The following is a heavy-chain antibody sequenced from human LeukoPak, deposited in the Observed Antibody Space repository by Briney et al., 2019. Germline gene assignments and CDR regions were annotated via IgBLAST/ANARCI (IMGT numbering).Heavy chain of an antibody. CDR2: IYYSGST. CDR3: ARVNKYYFDY. CDR1: GGSISSSSYY. D-gene: IGHD1/OR15-1a*01. V-gene: IGHV4-39*07. J-gene: IGHJ4*02. Sequence: SETLSLTCTVSGGSISSSSYYCGWIRQPPGKGLEWIGSIYYSGSTYYNPSLKSRDTISVDTSKNQFSLKLSSVTAADTAVYYCARVNKYYFDYWGQGTLVTVSS.